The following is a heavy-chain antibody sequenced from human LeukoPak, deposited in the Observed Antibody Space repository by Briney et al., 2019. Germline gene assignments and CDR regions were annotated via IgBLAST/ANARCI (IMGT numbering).Heavy chain of an antibody. CDR1: GGSISSGDYY. J-gene: IGHJ4*02. D-gene: IGHD4-17*01. CDR3: ARRDYALDY. V-gene: IGHV4-30-4*01. CDR2: IYYSGST. Sequence: SETLSLTCIVSGGSISSGDYYWNWIRQPPGKGLEWIGYIYYSGSTSYNPSLKSRVTISVDTSMIQFSLKLSSVTAADTAVYYCARRDYALDYWGQGTLVTVSS.